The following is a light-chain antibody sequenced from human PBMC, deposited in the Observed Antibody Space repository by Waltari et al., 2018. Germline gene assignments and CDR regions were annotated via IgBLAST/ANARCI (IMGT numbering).Light chain of an antibody. CDR1: QSVSSSY. J-gene: IGKJ2*01. Sequence: EIVLTQSPGTLSLSPGERATLSCRASQSVSSSYLAWYQQKPDQAPRLLIYGASSRATGIPDRFSGSGSGTDFTLTISRLEPEDVAVYYCQQYGSSPPMYTFGQGTKLEIK. CDR2: GAS. V-gene: IGKV3-20*01. CDR3: QQYGSSPPMYT.